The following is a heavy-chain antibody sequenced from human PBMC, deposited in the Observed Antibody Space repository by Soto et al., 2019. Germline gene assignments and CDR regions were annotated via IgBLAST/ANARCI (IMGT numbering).Heavy chain of an antibody. CDR1: GGTFSSYA. Sequence: QVQLVQSGAEVKKPGSSVKVSCKASGGTFSSYAISWVRQAPGQGLEWMGGIIPFVATANYAQKYQGRVTITADESSSTDYMELSGLRSEDTAVYYCARTHCGGDCYPLNDDYYGMDVWGQGTTVTVSS. CDR2: IIPFVATA. D-gene: IGHD2-21*02. J-gene: IGHJ6*02. CDR3: ARTHCGGDCYPLNDDYYGMDV. V-gene: IGHV1-69*01.